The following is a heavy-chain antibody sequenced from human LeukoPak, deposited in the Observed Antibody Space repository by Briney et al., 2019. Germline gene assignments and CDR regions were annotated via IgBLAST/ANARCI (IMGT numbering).Heavy chain of an antibody. J-gene: IGHJ4*02. CDR2: ISYDGSNK. Sequence: LPGGSLRLSCAASGFTFSSYGMHWVRQAPGKGLEWVAVISYDGSNKYYADSVKGRFTISRDNSKNTLYLQMNSLRAEDTAVYYCAKDRKSARRWIQLWLLDYWGQGTLVTVSS. V-gene: IGHV3-30*18. CDR3: AKDRKSARRWIQLWLLDY. D-gene: IGHD5-18*01. CDR1: GFTFSSYG.